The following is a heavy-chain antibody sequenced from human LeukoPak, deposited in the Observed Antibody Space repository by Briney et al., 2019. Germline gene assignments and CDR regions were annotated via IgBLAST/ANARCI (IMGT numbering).Heavy chain of an antibody. CDR1: GGSISSGGYS. J-gene: IGHJ6*02. CDR2: IYHSGST. V-gene: IGHV4-30-2*01. Sequence: SSETLSLTCAVSGGSISSGGYSWSWIRQPPGKGLEWIGYIYHSGSTYYNPSLKSRVTISVDTSKNQFSLKLSSVTAADTAVYXXXXXXXXXXXXXXXXXLYYYYGMDVWGQGTTVTVSS. CDR3: XXXXXXXXXXXXXXXLYYYYGMDV.